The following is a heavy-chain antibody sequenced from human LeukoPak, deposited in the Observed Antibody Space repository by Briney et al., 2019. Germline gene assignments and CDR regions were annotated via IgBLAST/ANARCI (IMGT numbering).Heavy chain of an antibody. CDR1: GFTFSSYA. V-gene: IGHV3-30-3*01. D-gene: IGHD6-13*01. Sequence: GGSLRLSCAASGFTFSSYAMHWVRQAPGKGLEWVAVISYNGSNKYYADSVKGRFTISRDNAKNSLYLQMNSLRAEDTAVYYCARDLGSLGIAAGGSYWGQGTLVTVSS. CDR3: ARDLGSLGIAAGGSY. J-gene: IGHJ4*02. CDR2: ISYNGSNK.